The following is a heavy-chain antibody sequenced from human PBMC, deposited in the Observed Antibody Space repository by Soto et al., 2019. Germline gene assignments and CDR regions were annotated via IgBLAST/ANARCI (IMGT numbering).Heavy chain of an antibody. Sequence: GGSLRLSCAASGFDFFTYPMSWVRQAPGKGLEWVSGISWNSGSIGYADSVKGRFTISRDNAKNSLYLQMNSLRAEDTASYYCAKSHGSGSYYYYGMDVWGQGTTVTVSS. CDR2: ISWNSGSI. J-gene: IGHJ6*02. CDR1: GFDFFTYP. CDR3: AKSHGSGSYYYYGMDV. D-gene: IGHD3-10*01. V-gene: IGHV3-9*01.